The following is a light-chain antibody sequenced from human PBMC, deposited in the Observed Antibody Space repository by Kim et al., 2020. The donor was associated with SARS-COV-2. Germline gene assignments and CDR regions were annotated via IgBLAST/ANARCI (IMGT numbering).Light chain of an antibody. CDR1: SSDIGNYTY. V-gene: IGLV2-8*01. Sequence: GQSDNLSCTGTSSDIGNYTYVSWYQQHPGKAPKLVIYEVDKRPSGVPDRFSASKSGNTAFLTVYGLQTEDEADYHCSSYAGTNNVLFGGGTQLTVL. J-gene: IGLJ3*02. CDR3: SSYAGTNNVL. CDR2: EVD.